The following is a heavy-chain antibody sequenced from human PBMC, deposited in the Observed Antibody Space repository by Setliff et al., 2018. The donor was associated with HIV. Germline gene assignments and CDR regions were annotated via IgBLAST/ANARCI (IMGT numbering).Heavy chain of an antibody. V-gene: IGHV4-39*01. CDR1: GDSISSGSYF. Sequence: PSETLSLTCSVSGDSISSGSYFWGWIRQTPGKGLEWIGSIYYTGFAYYNPSLKSRVTIFIDTSKNQFSLRLSSVTAADTAVYYCARFYDYYGHRLDYWGQGTQVTVSS. J-gene: IGHJ4*02. CDR2: IYYTGFA. CDR3: ARFYDYYGHRLDY. D-gene: IGHD3-16*01.